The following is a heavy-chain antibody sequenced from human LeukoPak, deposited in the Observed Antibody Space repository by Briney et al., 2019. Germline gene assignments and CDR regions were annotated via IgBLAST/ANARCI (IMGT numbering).Heavy chain of an antibody. J-gene: IGHJ3*01. Sequence: SETLSLTCSVSDDSFSTHYWTWIRHPPAKGLEWVGYISSIWSTNYNPSLKSRVIITVDTSKKQFSLKMTSVTAADTAVYYCARDPTTVTKGFDVWGQGTMVTVSS. V-gene: IGHV4-59*11. CDR3: ARDPTTVTKGFDV. D-gene: IGHD4-17*01. CDR1: DDSFSTHY. CDR2: ISSIWST.